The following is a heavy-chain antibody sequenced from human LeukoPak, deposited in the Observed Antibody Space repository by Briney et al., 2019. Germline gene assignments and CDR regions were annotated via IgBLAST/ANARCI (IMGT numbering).Heavy chain of an antibody. J-gene: IGHJ4*02. CDR1: GGTFGSYA. V-gene: IGHV1-69*13. Sequence: VASVKVSCKASGGTFGSYAISWVRQAPGQGLEWMGGIIPIFGTANYAQKFQGRVTITADESTSTAYMELSSLRSEDTAVYYCARGSVDYGGNTRVTEFDYWGQGTLVTVSS. CDR3: ARGSVDYGGNTRVTEFDY. D-gene: IGHD4-23*01. CDR2: IIPIFGTA.